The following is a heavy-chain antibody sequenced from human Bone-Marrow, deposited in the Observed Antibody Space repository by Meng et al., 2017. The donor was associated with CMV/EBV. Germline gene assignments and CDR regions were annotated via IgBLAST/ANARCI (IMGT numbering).Heavy chain of an antibody. J-gene: IGHJ2*01. CDR3: ARVTVPPRYCSSTSCSYWYFDL. Sequence: NYMSWVRQAPGKVLEWVSVIYSGGSTYDADSVKGRFTISRDNSKNTLYLQMNSLRAEDTAVYYCARVTVPPRYCSSTSCSYWYFDLWGRGTLVTVSS. CDR1: NY. D-gene: IGHD2-2*01. V-gene: IGHV3-53*01. CDR2: IYSGGST.